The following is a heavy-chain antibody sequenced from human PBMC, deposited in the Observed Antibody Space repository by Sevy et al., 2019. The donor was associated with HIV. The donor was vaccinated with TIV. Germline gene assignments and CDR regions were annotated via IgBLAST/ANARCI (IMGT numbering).Heavy chain of an antibody. J-gene: IGHJ4*02. CDR3: ARDARTSGFGF. V-gene: IGHV4-61*01. CDR1: GGSVSSGSYY. Sequence: SETLSLTCTVSGGSVSSGSYYWSWIRQPPGKGLEWIGYIYYSGSTNYNPSLKIRVTISVDTSKNQFSLKLSSVTAADTAVYYCARDARTSGFGFWGQGTLVTVSS. CDR2: IYYSGST. D-gene: IGHD6-19*01.